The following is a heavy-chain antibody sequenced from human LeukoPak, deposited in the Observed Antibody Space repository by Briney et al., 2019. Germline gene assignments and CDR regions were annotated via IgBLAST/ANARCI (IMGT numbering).Heavy chain of an antibody. Sequence: GGSLRLSCAASGFTFDDYAMHWVRQDPGKGLEWVSLISWDGGTTYYADSVKGRFTISRDNSKNSLYLQMNSLRAEDTALYYCAKDAAWRGDSSGYYRYRGYYFDYWGQGTLVTVSS. CDR1: GFTFDDYA. J-gene: IGHJ4*02. V-gene: IGHV3-43D*03. D-gene: IGHD3-22*01. CDR3: AKDAAWRGDSSGYYRYRGYYFDY. CDR2: ISWDGGTT.